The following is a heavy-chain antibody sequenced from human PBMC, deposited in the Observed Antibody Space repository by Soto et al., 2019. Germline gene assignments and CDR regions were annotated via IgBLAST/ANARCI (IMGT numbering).Heavy chain of an antibody. CDR1: GGSISSYY. CDR2: IYYSGST. CDR3: AGSYRSYVFAWFDP. D-gene: IGHD6-19*01. Sequence: SETLSPTCTVSGGSISSYYWSWIRQPPGKGLEWIGYIYYSGSTNYNPSLKSRVTISVDTSKNQFSLKLSSVTAADTAVYYCAGSYRSYVFAWFDPWGQGTLVLVSS. J-gene: IGHJ5*02. V-gene: IGHV4-59*01.